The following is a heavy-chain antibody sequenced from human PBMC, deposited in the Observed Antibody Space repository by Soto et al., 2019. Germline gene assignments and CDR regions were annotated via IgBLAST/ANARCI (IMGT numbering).Heavy chain of an antibody. J-gene: IGHJ4*02. Sequence: GGSLRLSCAASGITFSSNWMHWVRQAPGKGLVWVSRINGAGSSTNYADSVKGRFTISRDNAKNTLYLQMNSLRAEDTAVYYCARDPSLDYWGQGTLVTVSS. CDR1: GITFSSNW. CDR2: INGAGSST. V-gene: IGHV3-74*01. CDR3: ARDPSLDY.